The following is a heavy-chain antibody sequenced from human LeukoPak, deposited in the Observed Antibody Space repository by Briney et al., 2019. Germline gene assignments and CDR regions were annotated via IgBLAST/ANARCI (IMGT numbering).Heavy chain of an antibody. J-gene: IGHJ5*02. D-gene: IGHD4-17*01. V-gene: IGHV4-39*07. CDR1: GGSISSSSYY. CDR3: ARDHVTAVSTAFDP. CDR2: IYYSGST. Sequence: SETLSLTCTVSGGSISSSSYYWGWIRQPPGKGLEWIGYIYYSGSTYYNPSLKSRVTISVDTSKNQFSLSLSSVTAADTAVYYCARDHVTAVSTAFDPWGQGTLVTVSS.